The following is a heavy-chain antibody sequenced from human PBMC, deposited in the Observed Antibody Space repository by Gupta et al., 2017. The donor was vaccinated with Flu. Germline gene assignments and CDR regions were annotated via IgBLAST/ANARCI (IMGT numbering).Heavy chain of an antibody. CDR3: AKAEVVVITFFEP. Sequence: FSSYGMSWVRQAPDKGLEWVADISGSSAKTDDLYAVKGRFKISRDKANNKLKLQIDRRSEEVKDVYYCAKAEVVVITFFEPWGQGTLVTVSS. J-gene: IGHJ5*02. CDR1: FSSYG. D-gene: IGHD3-22*01. CDR2: ISGSSAKT. V-gene: IGHV3-23*01.